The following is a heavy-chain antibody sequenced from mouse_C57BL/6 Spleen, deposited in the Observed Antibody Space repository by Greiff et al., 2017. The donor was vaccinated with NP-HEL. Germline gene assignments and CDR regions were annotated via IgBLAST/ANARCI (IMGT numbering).Heavy chain of an antibody. Sequence: HVQLQQPGAELVKPGASVKLSCKASGYTFTSYWMHWVKQRPGQGLEWIGMIHPNSGSTNYNEKFKSKATLTVDKSSSTAYMQLSSLTSEDSAVYYCARTGLADYGSSLSWFAYWGQGTLVTVSA. CDR3: ARTGLADYGSSLSWFAY. J-gene: IGHJ3*01. V-gene: IGHV1-64*01. CDR1: GYTFTSYW. D-gene: IGHD1-1*01. CDR2: IHPNSGST.